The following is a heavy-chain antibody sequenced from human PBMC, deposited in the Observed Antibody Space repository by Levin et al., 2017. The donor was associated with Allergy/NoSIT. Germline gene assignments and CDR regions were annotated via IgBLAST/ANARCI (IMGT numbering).Heavy chain of an antibody. V-gene: IGHV3-74*01. J-gene: IGHJ2*01. Sequence: ETLSLTCAASGFTFSSYWMHWVRQAPGKGLVWVSRIRSDGSKTHYADSVKGRFTISRDNAKSTLYLQMNSLRAEDTAVYYCVRDPGYDGHDWYFDLWGRGTLVTVSS. CDR3: VRDPGYDGHDWYFDL. CDR1: GFTFSSYW. CDR2: IRSDGSKT. D-gene: IGHD3-22*01.